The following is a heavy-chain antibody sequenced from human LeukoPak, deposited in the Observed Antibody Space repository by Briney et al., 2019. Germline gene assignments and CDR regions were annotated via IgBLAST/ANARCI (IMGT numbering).Heavy chain of an antibody. V-gene: IGHV3-15*07. CDR2: IKSKTDGGTI. D-gene: IGHD1-14*01. Sequence: GGSLRLSCAASGFIFSAAWVNWVRQAPGKGLEWVGRIKSKTDGGTIDYAAPVKGRFTISRDDSKNTLYLQLNSPKIEDTAVYYCTADDAHLEPQPFDYWGQGTPVTVSS. J-gene: IGHJ4*02. CDR3: TADDAHLEPQPFDY. CDR1: GFIFSAAW.